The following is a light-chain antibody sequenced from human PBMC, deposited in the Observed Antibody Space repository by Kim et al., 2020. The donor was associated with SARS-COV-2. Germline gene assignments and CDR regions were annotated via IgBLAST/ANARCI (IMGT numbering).Light chain of an antibody. Sequence: DIQLTQSPSSLSASVGDRVTITCRASQGIRSFVAWYQQKPGKAPNLLIYTSSSLQSGVPSRFSGSGSGTEFTLTISSVQPEEFATYYCQQFDSYPRTFGGGTKVDIK. CDR2: TSS. V-gene: IGKV1-9*01. CDR3: QQFDSYPRT. CDR1: QGIRSF. J-gene: IGKJ4*01.